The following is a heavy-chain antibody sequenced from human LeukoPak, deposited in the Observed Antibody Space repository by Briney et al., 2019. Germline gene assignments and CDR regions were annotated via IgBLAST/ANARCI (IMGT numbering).Heavy chain of an antibody. CDR3: ARVKQQVERLLGRDTTYYYYYYMDV. D-gene: IGHD6-13*01. CDR1: GFSFRNYW. J-gene: IGHJ6*03. CDR2: IKQAGSEK. Sequence: QAGGSLRLSCAASGFSFRNYWMSWVRQAPGKGLEWVAYIKQAGSEKYYVDSVKGRFTISRDNAKNSLYLQMNSLRAEDTAVYYCARVKQQVERLLGRDTTYYYYYYMDVWGKGTTVTISS. V-gene: IGHV3-7*01.